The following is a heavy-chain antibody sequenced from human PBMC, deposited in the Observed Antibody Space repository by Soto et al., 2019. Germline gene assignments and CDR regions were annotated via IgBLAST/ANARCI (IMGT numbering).Heavy chain of an antibody. J-gene: IGHJ4*02. D-gene: IGHD4-17*01. CDR2: ISYDGSNK. CDR1: RFTFSSYG. V-gene: IGHV3-30*18. Sequence: QVQLVESGGGVVQPGRSLRLSCAASRFTFSSYGMHWVRQAPGKGLEWVAVISYDGSNKYYADSVKGRFTISRDNSKNTLYLQMNSLRAEDTAVYYCAKDHLMTTVTTVGYWGQGTLVTVSS. CDR3: AKDHLMTTVTTVGY.